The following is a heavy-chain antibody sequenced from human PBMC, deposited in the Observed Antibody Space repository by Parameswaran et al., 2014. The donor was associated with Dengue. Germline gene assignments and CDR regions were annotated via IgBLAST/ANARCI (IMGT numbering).Heavy chain of an antibody. CDR3: ARMGPLNDYYGIDV. Sequence: RWIRQPPGKGLEWVSGIDWNGGSTGYADSVKGRFTISRDNAKNSLYLQMNSLRAEDTALYYCARMGPLNDYYGIDVWGQGTTVTVSS. J-gene: IGHJ6*02. CDR2: IDWNGGST. V-gene: IGHV3-20*03.